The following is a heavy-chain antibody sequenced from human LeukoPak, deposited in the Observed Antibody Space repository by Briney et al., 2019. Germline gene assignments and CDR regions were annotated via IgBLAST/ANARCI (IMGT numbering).Heavy chain of an antibody. CDR2: ISAYNDDI. CDR3: ARPSFGGNSQLRY. V-gene: IGHV1-18*01. Sequence: ASVKVSCKASGYTFSSYGITWVRQAPGQGLEWMGWISAYNDDIDYAQKFQGRVTMTTDTSTSTAYMELRRLRPDDTAVYFCARPSFGGNSQLRYWGQGTLATVSS. D-gene: IGHD4-23*01. CDR1: GYTFSSYG. J-gene: IGHJ4*02.